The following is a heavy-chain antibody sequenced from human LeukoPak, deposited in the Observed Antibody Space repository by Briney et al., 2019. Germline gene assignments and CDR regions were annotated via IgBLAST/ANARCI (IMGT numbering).Heavy chain of an antibody. V-gene: IGHV3-7*01. CDR2: IKQDGSEK. CDR3: ARIRGSGCADY. Sequence: PGGSLRPSCAASGFTFSSYWMSWVRQAPGKGLEWVANIKQDGSEKNYVDSVKGRFTITRDNAKNSLYLQMNSLRAEDTAVYCCARIRGSGCADYWGQGTLVTVSS. J-gene: IGHJ4*02. CDR1: GFTFSSYW. D-gene: IGHD6-19*01.